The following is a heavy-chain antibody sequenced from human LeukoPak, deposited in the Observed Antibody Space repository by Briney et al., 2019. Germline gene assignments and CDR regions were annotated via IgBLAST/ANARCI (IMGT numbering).Heavy chain of an antibody. CDR3: ARNCRKGPLYEYVWGSFRSREN. V-gene: IGHV4-34*01. D-gene: IGHD3-16*02. CDR1: GGSFSGYY. J-gene: IGHJ4*02. CDR2: INHSGST. Sequence: PSETLSLTCAVYGGSFSGYYWSWIRQPPGKGLEWIGEINHSGSTNYNASLKSRVTISVDTSKNQFSLKLTSVTAADTAVYYCARNCRKGPLYEYVWGSFRSRENWGQGTLVTVSS.